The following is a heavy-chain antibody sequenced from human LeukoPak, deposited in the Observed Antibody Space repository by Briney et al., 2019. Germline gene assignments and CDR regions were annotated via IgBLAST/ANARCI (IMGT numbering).Heavy chain of an antibody. CDR1: GFTFSSYW. V-gene: IGHV3-7*01. D-gene: IGHD3-22*01. CDR3: ARGSITMIVVVDAFDI. J-gene: IGHJ3*02. CDR2: IKQDGSEK. Sequence: GGSLRLSCAASGFTFSSYWMSWVRQAPGKGLEWVANIKQDGSEKYYVDSVKGRFTISRDNAKNSLYLQMNSLRAEDTAVYYCARGSITMIVVVDAFDIWGQGTMVTVSS.